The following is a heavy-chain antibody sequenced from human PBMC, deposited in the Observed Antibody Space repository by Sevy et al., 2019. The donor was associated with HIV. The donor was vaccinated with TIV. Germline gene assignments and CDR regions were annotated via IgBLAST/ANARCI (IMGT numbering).Heavy chain of an antibody. D-gene: IGHD3-3*01. Sequence: SETLSLTCTVSGRSISSYYWSWIRQPPGKGLEWIGYIYYSGSTNYNPSLKSRVTISVDTSKNQFSLKLSSVTAADTAVYYCARHNKHYDFWSDLNWFDPWGQGTLVTVSS. CDR3: ARHNKHYDFWSDLNWFDP. CDR2: IYYSGST. J-gene: IGHJ5*02. V-gene: IGHV4-59*08. CDR1: GRSISSYY.